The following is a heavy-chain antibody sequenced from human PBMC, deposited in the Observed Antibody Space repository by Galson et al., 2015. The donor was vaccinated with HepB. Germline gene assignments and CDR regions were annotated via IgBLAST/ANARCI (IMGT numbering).Heavy chain of an antibody. J-gene: IGHJ6*03. CDR2: IIPIFGTA. CDR1: GGTFSSYA. Sequence: SVKVSCKASGGTFSSYAISWVRQAPGQGLEWMGGIIPIFGTANYAQKFQGRVTITADESTSTAYMELSSLRSEDTAVYYCARGRGATTYYYYYYMDVWGKGTTVTVSS. V-gene: IGHV1-69*13. CDR3: ARGRGATTYYYYYYMDV. D-gene: IGHD1-26*01.